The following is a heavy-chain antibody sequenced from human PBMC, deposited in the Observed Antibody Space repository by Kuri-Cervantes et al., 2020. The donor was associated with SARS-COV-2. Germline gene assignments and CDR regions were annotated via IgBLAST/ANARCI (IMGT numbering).Heavy chain of an antibody. CDR3: ARVLQYSSSSRVRYGMDV. CDR1: GFTFSSYS. CDR2: INHSGST. J-gene: IGHJ6*02. V-gene: IGHV4-34*01. D-gene: IGHD6-6*01. Sequence: GSLRLSCAASGFTFSSYSMNWVRQAPGKGLEWIGEINHSGSTNYNPSLKSRVTISVDTSKNQFSLKLSSVTAADTAVCYCARVLQYSSSSRVRYGMDVWGQGTTVTVSS.